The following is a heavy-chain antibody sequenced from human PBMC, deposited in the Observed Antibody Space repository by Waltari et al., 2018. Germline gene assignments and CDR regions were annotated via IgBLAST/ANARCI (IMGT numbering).Heavy chain of an antibody. Sequence: QVQLQESGPGLVKPSETLSLTCTVSGGSISSYYWSWIRQPPGKGLEWIGYIYYSGSTNYTPSLKSRVTISVDTSKNQFSLKLSSVTAADTAVYYCARVGRTAMVDYWGQGTLVTVSS. D-gene: IGHD5-18*01. CDR2: IYYSGST. CDR1: GGSISSYY. J-gene: IGHJ4*02. V-gene: IGHV4-59*01. CDR3: ARVGRTAMVDY.